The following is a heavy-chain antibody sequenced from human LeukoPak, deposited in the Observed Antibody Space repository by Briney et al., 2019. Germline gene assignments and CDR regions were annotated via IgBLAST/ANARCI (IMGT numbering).Heavy chain of an antibody. Sequence: SQTLSLTCTVSGGSISRRYYYCSWIRQPPWKGLERIGDVYYRGSTYYNPSLKSRVTISVDTSKNQFSLKLSSVTAADTAVYYCARTRYSDFWSGYSDYWGQGTLVTVSS. CDR3: ARTRYSDFWSGYSDY. J-gene: IGHJ4*02. CDR2: VYYRGST. V-gene: IGHV4-30-4*08. D-gene: IGHD3-3*01. CDR1: GGSISRRYYY.